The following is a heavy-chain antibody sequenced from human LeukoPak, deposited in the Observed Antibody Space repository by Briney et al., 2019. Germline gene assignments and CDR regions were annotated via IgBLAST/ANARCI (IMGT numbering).Heavy chain of an antibody. CDR3: ARAICSGGSCYSGYYGMDV. V-gene: IGHV3-74*01. CDR1: GFTFSSYW. D-gene: IGHD2-15*01. Sequence: GGSLRLSCAASGFTFSSYWMHWVRQAPGKGLVWVSRINSDGSSTSYADSVKGRFTISRDNAKNTLYLQMNSLRAEDTAVYYCARAICSGGSCYSGYYGMDVWGQGTTVTVSS. CDR2: INSDGSST. J-gene: IGHJ6*02.